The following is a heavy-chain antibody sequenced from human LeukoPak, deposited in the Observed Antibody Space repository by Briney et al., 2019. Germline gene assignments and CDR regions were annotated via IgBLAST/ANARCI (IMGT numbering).Heavy chain of an antibody. J-gene: IGHJ4*02. Sequence: GGSLRLSCAASGFTVSSNYMSWVRQAPGKGLEWVSVIYSGGSTYHADSVKGRFTISRDNSKSTLYLQMSSLRAEDTAVYFCARMSVTMIVVVSYFDSWGQGTLVTVSS. CDR1: GFTVSSNY. CDR3: ARMSVTMIVVVSYFDS. CDR2: IYSGGST. V-gene: IGHV3-66*01. D-gene: IGHD3-22*01.